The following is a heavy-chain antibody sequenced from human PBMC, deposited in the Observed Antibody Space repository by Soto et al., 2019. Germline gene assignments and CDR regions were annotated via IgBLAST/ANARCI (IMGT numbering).Heavy chain of an antibody. CDR2: IYYSGTT. D-gene: IGHD3-10*01. V-gene: IGHV4-31*03. Sequence: QVQLQESGPGLVKPSQTLSLNCSVSGDSINNADYYWSWIRQHAGRGLEWIGYIYYSGTTYYNPSLTSRVTISMDTSKNPFSLEMSSVTAADPAVYYCARVRGHAFDIRGQGTMVTVSS. CDR1: GDSINNADYY. J-gene: IGHJ3*02. CDR3: ARVRGHAFDI.